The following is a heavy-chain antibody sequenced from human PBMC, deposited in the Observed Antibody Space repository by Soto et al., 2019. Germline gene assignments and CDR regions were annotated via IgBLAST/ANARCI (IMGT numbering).Heavy chain of an antibody. D-gene: IGHD3-10*01. CDR2: IIPILNIA. CDR1: RGTFSSYT. V-gene: IGHV1-69*02. CDR3: ARFRGSYGLDV. Sequence: QVQLVQSGAEVKKPGSSVKVSCKASRGTFSSYTISWVRQAPGQGLEWMGRIIPILNIANYAQKFQGRVTITADKSTSTAYMELSSLRSEDTAVYYCARFRGSYGLDVWGQGTTVTVSS. J-gene: IGHJ6*02.